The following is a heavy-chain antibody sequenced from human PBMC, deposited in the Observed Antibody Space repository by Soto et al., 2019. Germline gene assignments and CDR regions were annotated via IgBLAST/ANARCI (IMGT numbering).Heavy chain of an antibody. CDR3: ARVRAPPVGYCSGGSCPFDY. Sequence: QVQLVQSGAEVKKPGASVKVSCKASGYTFTSYGISWVRQAPGQGLEWMGWISAYNGNTNYAQKLQGRVTMTTDTPTSTAYMELRSLRSDDTAVYYCARVRAPPVGYCSGGSCPFDYWGQGTLVTVSS. CDR2: ISAYNGNT. D-gene: IGHD2-15*01. CDR1: GYTFTSYG. V-gene: IGHV1-18*01. J-gene: IGHJ4*02.